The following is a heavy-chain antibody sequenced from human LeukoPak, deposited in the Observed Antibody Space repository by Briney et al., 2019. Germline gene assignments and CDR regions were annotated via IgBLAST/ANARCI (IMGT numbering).Heavy chain of an antibody. D-gene: IGHD3-16*01. CDR2: IIPILGIA. Sequence: GASVKVSCTASGGTFSTYAISWVRQAPGERLEWMGRIIPILGIANYAQKFQGTVTITADKSTSTAYMELSSLRSEDTAVYYRTRDRVITFGGVPNQHLDYWGHGTLVTVSS. CDR3: TRDRVITFGGVPNQHLDY. J-gene: IGHJ4*01. CDR1: GGTFSTYA. V-gene: IGHV1-69*04.